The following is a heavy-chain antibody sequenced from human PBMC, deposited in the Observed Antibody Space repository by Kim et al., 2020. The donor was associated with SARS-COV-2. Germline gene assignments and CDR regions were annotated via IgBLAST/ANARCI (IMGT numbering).Heavy chain of an antibody. D-gene: IGHD4-17*01. CDR3: ARRCGDYQYYYYYGMDV. Sequence: KSRVTISVDTSKNQFSLKLSSVTAADTAVYYCARRCGDYQYYYYYGMDVWGQGTTVTVSS. V-gene: IGHV4-39*01. J-gene: IGHJ6*02.